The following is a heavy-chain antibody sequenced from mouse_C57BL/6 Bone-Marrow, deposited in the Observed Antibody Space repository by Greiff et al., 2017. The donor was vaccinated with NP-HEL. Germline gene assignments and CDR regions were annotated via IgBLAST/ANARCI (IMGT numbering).Heavy chain of an antibody. V-gene: IGHV14-4*01. D-gene: IGHD3-3*01. CDR1: GFNIKDDY. Sequence: VQLQQSGAELVRPGASVKLSCTASGFNIKDDYMHWVKQRPEQGLEWIGWIDPENGDTEYASKFQGKATITADTSSNTAYLPLSSLTSEDTAVYYCTTPGLDFDYWGQGTTLTVSS. J-gene: IGHJ2*01. CDR3: TTPGLDFDY. CDR2: IDPENGDT.